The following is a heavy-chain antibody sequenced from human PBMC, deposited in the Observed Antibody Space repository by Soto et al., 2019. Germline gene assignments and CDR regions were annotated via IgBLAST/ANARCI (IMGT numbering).Heavy chain of an antibody. J-gene: IGHJ4*02. Sequence: EVQLLQSGGGLVQPGGSLRLSCEASGFIFSNYAMSWVRQVPGKGLEWVSDISAGGDNTYYTDSVRGRFTISRDNPKNKVYLQMDSLRAEDTAVYYCAKNRLARGVDYLGQGTLVTVSS. CDR3: AKNRLARGVDY. CDR2: ISAGGDNT. CDR1: GFIFSNYA. V-gene: IGHV3-23*01. D-gene: IGHD3-10*01.